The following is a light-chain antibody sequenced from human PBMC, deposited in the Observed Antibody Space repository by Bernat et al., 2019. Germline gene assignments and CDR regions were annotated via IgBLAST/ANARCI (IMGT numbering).Light chain of an antibody. Sequence: QSVLTQPPSASGTPGQRVTISCSGISSNIGSNTVTWYQQLPGTAPKLLIYNNNQRPSGVPDRFSGSKSGTSASLAISGLQSEDEADYYCAAWDDSLNGWVFGGGTKLTVL. CDR1: SSNIGSNT. CDR2: NNN. CDR3: AAWDDSLNGWV. V-gene: IGLV1-44*01. J-gene: IGLJ3*02.